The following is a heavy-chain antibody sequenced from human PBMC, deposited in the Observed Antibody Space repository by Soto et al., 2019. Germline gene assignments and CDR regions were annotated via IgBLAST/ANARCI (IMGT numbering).Heavy chain of an antibody. D-gene: IGHD3-10*01. CDR1: GGTFNSYG. Sequence: SVKVSCNASGGTFNSYGISWVRQAAGQGLDWMGVLIPISGNINSAQKFQGRVSITADKSPCTAYMDLNSLRSDDTAVYNCARVRVIRGVIPSHFGLWGQGTLVTVSS. J-gene: IGHJ4*02. CDR3: ARVRVIRGVIPSHFGL. V-gene: IGHV1-69*06. CDR2: LIPISGNI.